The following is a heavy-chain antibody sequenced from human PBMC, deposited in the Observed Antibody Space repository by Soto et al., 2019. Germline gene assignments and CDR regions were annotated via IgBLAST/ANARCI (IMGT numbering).Heavy chain of an antibody. Sequence: ASVKVSCKASGYTFTGYYMHWVRQAPGQGLEWMGWINPNSGGTNYAQKFQGWVTMTRDTSISTAYMELSRLRSDDTAVYYCARRGRSTLVRGVQNWFDPWGQGTRVTVSS. V-gene: IGHV1-2*04. J-gene: IGHJ5*02. CDR1: GYTFTGYY. D-gene: IGHD3-10*01. CDR2: INPNSGGT. CDR3: ARRGRSTLVRGVQNWFDP.